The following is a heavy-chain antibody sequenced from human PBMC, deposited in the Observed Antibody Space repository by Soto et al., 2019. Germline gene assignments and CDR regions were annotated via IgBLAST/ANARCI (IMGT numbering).Heavy chain of an antibody. CDR2: ISGSSDYI. D-gene: IGHD2-15*01. V-gene: IGHV3-21*01. CDR3: ARLTPF. J-gene: IGHJ3*01. CDR1: GFSFSSYF. Sequence: EVQLVESGGGLVKPGGSLRLSCTASGFSFSSYFMSWVRQAPGKGLEWVSSISGSSDYISYADSVRGRFTISRDNANNSLHLQMSSLRAEDTAIYYCARLTPFWGQGTMVTVSS.